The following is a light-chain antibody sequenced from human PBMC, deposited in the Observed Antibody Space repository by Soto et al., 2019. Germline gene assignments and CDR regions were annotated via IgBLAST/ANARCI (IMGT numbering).Light chain of an antibody. CDR1: QSVSSR. J-gene: IGKJ3*01. CDR3: QQRSNWPFFT. Sequence: EIVLTQSTATLSLSPGDSATLSCRASQSVSSRLAWFQQKPGQAPRLLIYDTSTRATGIPARFSGSGSGTDFTLTISSLEPEDFALYYCQQRSNWPFFTFGPGTKVDIK. V-gene: IGKV3-11*01. CDR2: DTS.